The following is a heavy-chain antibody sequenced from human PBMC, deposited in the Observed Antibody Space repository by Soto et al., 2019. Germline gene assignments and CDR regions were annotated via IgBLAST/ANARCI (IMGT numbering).Heavy chain of an antibody. CDR1: GLSVSSNF. CDR3: ARTRVPWILFWFGWFDS. Sequence: EVQLVESGGALVPPGGSLRLSCAASGLSVSSNFMSWVRQAPGKGLEWVSVIYSGDKTDYADSVKGRFTISRDISQNRVHLQMNSLRAEDTAVYYCARTRVPWILFWFGWFDSWGQGTLVTVSS. J-gene: IGHJ5*01. V-gene: IGHV3-66*01. D-gene: IGHD3-16*01. CDR2: IYSGDKT.